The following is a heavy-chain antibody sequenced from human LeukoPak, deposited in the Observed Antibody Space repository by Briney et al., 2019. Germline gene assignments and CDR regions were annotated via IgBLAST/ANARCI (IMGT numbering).Heavy chain of an antibody. Sequence: GSLRLSCAASGFTFSSYAMHWVRQAPGKGLEWVAVISYDGSNKYYADSVKGRFTISRDNSKNTLYLQMNSLRAEDTAVYYCARGSEYYYDSSGLYYFDYWGQGTLVTVSS. CDR2: ISYDGSNK. CDR1: GFTFSSYA. J-gene: IGHJ4*02. D-gene: IGHD3-22*01. V-gene: IGHV3-30-3*01. CDR3: ARGSEYYYDSSGLYYFDY.